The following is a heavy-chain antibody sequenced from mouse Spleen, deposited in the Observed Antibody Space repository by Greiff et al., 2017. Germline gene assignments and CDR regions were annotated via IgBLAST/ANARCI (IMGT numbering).Heavy chain of an antibody. CDR1: GFTFTDYY. CDR3: AREGPDAMDY. CDR2: IRNKANGYTT. J-gene: IGHJ4*01. V-gene: IGHV7-3*02. D-gene: IGHD3-3*01. Sequence: EVQRVESGGGLVQPGGSLRLSCATSGFTFTDYYMSWVRQPPGKALEWLGFIRNKANGYTTEYSASVKGRFTISRDNSQSILYLQMNTLRAEDSATYYCAREGPDAMDYWGQGTSVTVSS.